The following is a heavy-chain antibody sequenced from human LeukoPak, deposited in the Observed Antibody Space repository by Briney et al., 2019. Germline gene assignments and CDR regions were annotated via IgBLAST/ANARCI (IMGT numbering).Heavy chain of an antibody. Sequence: GAPVKVSCKASGYTFTSFGISWVRQAPGQGLEWMGWISAYNGNTNYAQRFQGRVTMTTDTSTSTAYMELRRLRSDDTAVYYCARDLSEGWFGELSNWFDPWGQGTLVTVSS. J-gene: IGHJ5*02. CDR1: GYTFTSFG. V-gene: IGHV1-18*01. CDR2: ISAYNGNT. D-gene: IGHD3-10*01. CDR3: ARDLSEGWFGELSNWFDP.